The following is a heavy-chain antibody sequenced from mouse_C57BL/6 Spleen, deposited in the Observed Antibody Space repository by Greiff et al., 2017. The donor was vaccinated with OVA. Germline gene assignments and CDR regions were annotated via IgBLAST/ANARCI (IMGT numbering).Heavy chain of an antibody. CDR1: GYTFTSYW. D-gene: IGHD2-4*01. CDR3: ARGGYYDYGWFAY. J-gene: IGHJ3*01. Sequence: VQLQQPGAELVRPGSSVKLSCKASGYTFTSYWMHWVKQRPIQGLEWIGNIDPSDSETHYNQKFKDKATLTVDKSSSTAYMQLSSLTSEDSAVYYCARGGYYDYGWFAYWGQGTLVTVSA. CDR2: IDPSDSET. V-gene: IGHV1-52*01.